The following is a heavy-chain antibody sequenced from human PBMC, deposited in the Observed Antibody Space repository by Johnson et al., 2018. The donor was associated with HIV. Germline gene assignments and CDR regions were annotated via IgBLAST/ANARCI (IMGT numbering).Heavy chain of an antibody. Sequence: QVQLVESGGGVVQPGRSLRLSCVVSGFTFSNYGMHWVRQAPGTGLEWVAVISYDGSYKYYTESVRGRFTISRDNSKNTLYLQMSSLRIEDTAVYYCATTGQQQTRRPPRAFDIWGQGTMVTVSS. CDR2: ISYDGSYK. CDR3: ATTGQQQTRRPPRAFDI. D-gene: IGHD6-13*01. CDR1: GFTFSNYG. J-gene: IGHJ3*02. V-gene: IGHV3-30*03.